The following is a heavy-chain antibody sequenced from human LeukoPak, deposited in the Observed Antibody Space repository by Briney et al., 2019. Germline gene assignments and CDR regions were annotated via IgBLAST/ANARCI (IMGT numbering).Heavy chain of an antibody. CDR1: GGTFSSYA. J-gene: IGHJ4*02. V-gene: IGHV1-69*13. CDR2: IIPIFGTA. D-gene: IGHD3-10*01. Sequence: SVKVSCKASGGTFSSYAISWVRLAPGQGLEWMGGIIPIFGTANYAQKFQGRVTITADESTSTAYMELSSLRSEDTAVYYCARDSGYGSGSVDYWGQGTLVTVSS. CDR3: ARDSGYGSGSVDY.